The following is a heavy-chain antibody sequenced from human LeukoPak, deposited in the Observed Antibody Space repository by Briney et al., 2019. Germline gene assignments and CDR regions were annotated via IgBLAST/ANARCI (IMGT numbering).Heavy chain of an antibody. CDR2: IYYSGST. V-gene: IGHV4-31*03. D-gene: IGHD3-22*01. Sequence: PQTLSLTCTVSGGSISSGGYYWSWIRQHPGKGLEWIGYIYYSGSTYYNPSLKSRVTISVDTSKNQFSLKLSSVTAADTAVYYCARGDDSSGYYNYYYYMDVWGKGTTVTVSS. J-gene: IGHJ6*03. CDR3: ARGDDSSGYYNYYYYMDV. CDR1: GGSISSGGYY.